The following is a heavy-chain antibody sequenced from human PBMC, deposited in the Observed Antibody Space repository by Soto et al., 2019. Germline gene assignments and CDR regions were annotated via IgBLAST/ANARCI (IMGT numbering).Heavy chain of an antibody. CDR3: AKDVLRFLEWLAFYGMDV. J-gene: IGHJ6*02. CDR2: ISYDGSNK. V-gene: IGHV3-30*18. Sequence: QVQLVESGGGVVQPGRSLRLSSAASGFTFSSYGMHWVRQAPGKGLEWVAVISYDGSNKYYADSVKGRFTISRDNSENTLYLQMNSLRAEDTAVYDCAKDVLRFLEWLAFYGMDVWGQGTTVTVSS. D-gene: IGHD3-3*01. CDR1: GFTFSSYG.